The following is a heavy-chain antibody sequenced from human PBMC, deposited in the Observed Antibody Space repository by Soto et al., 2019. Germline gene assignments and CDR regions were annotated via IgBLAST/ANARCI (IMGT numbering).Heavy chain of an antibody. CDR3: AKARRLLKRGGAFDI. Sequence: EEQLLESVGGLVQPGGSLRISCVASGFTFSSSAMNWVRQAPGKGLEWVSTFGTSANNTYYADSVRGRFTISRDNSKNTLYLQMNSLRVDDTAVYYCAKARRLLKRGGAFDIWGQGTMVTVSS. V-gene: IGHV3-23*01. CDR1: GFTFSSSA. CDR2: FGTSANNT. D-gene: IGHD2-15*01. J-gene: IGHJ3*02.